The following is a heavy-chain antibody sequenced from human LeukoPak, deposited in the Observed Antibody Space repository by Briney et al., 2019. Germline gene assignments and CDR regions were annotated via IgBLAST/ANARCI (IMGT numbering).Heavy chain of an antibody. CDR1: GFTCNSFW. D-gene: IGHD6-19*01. Sequence: GGSLRLSCVASGFTCNSFWMTRVRQAPGKGLDWVANIREDGSETYYVDSVKGRFTISRDNSKNTLYLQMNSLRAEDTAVYYCAKMGMAVAVMYNWFDPWGQGTLVTVSS. CDR2: IREDGSET. J-gene: IGHJ5*02. V-gene: IGHV3-7*02. CDR3: AKMGMAVAVMYNWFDP.